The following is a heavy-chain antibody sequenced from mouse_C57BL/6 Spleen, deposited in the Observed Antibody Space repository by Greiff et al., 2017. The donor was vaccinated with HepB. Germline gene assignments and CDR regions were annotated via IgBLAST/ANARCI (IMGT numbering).Heavy chain of an antibody. J-gene: IGHJ2*01. V-gene: IGHV1-54*01. CDR2: INPGSGGT. CDR1: GYAFTNYL. Sequence: VQLQQSGAELVRPGTSVKVSCKASGYAFTNYLIEWVKQRPGQGLEWIGVINPGSGGTKYNEKFKGKATLTADKSSSTAYMQLSSLTSEDSAVYFCARSGLQSNYFDYWGQGTTLTVSS. D-gene: IGHD3-1*01. CDR3: ARSGLQSNYFDY.